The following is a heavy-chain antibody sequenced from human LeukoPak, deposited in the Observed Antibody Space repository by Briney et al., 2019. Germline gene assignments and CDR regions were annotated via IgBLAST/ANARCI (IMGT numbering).Heavy chain of an antibody. V-gene: IGHV4-4*07. Sequence: SETLSLTCTVSGGSISNYYWSWIRQPAGKGLEWNGRIYTSGSTIYNPSLNSRATISVDTSKNQFSLKLTSVTAADTAVYYCARTTGTEGAFDIWGQGTMVTVSS. J-gene: IGHJ3*02. CDR1: GGSISNYY. CDR2: IYTSGST. D-gene: IGHD4-17*01. CDR3: ARTTGTEGAFDI.